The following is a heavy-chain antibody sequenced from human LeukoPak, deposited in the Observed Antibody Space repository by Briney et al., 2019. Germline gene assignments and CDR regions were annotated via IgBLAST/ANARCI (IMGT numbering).Heavy chain of an antibody. Sequence: GGSLRLSCAASGFTFSSYAMHWVRQAPGKGLEWVAVISYDGSNKYYADSVKGRFTISRDNPKNTLYLQMNSLRAEDTAVHYCARDNPIVGASPLYFYYGMDVWGQGTTVTVSS. CDR1: GFTFSSYA. J-gene: IGHJ6*02. CDR3: ARDNPIVGASPLYFYYGMDV. D-gene: IGHD1-26*01. CDR2: ISYDGSNK. V-gene: IGHV3-30-3*01.